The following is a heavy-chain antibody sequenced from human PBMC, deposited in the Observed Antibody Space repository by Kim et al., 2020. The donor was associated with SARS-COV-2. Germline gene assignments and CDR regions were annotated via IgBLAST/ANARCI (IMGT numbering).Heavy chain of an antibody. V-gene: IGHV3-30*01. CDR3: ARGGKLYSSSWYSWFDP. Sequence: VKGRFTISRDNSKNTLYLQMNSLRAEDTAVYYCARGGKLYSSSWYSWFDPWGQGTLVTVSS. J-gene: IGHJ5*02. D-gene: IGHD6-13*01.